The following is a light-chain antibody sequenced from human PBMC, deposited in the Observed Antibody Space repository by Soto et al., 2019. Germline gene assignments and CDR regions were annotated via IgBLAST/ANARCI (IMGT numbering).Light chain of an antibody. CDR2: EVS. CDR3: SSYTSTITVL. Sequence: QSVLTQPASVSGSPGQSITISCTGTSSDVGASKYVSWYQQHPGKAPKLMIYEVSKRPSGVSNRFSGSKSGNTASLTISGLQAEDEADYYCSSYTSTITVLFGGGTKLTVL. J-gene: IGLJ2*01. V-gene: IGLV2-14*01. CDR1: SSDVGASKY.